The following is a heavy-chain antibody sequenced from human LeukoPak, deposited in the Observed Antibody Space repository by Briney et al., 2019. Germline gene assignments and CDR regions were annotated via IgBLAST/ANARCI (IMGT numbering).Heavy chain of an antibody. J-gene: IGHJ4*02. D-gene: IGHD7-27*01. CDR3: ARDFRPLNWGSSYYFDY. Sequence: ASVKVSCKASGYTFTSYGISWVRQAPGQGLEWMGWISAYNGNTNYAQKLQGRVTMNTDTSTSTAYMELRSLRSDDTAVYCCARDFRPLNWGSSYYFDYWGQGTLVTVSS. CDR2: ISAYNGNT. V-gene: IGHV1-18*01. CDR1: GYTFTSYG.